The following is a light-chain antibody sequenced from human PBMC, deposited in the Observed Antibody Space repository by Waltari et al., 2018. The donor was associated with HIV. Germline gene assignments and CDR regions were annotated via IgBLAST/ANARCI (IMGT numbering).Light chain of an antibody. V-gene: IGLV2-23*01. Sequence: SPLPQPPPGSGSPDRSIPSSAPGTSVNVGGFNLVPCYQPPPGKAPKGMIFEGSKRPSGVSNRFSGSKSGNTASLTISGLQAEDEADYYCCSYTGSSTRRPYVFGTGTKVTVL. CDR3: CSYTGSSTRRPYV. J-gene: IGLJ1*01. CDR2: EGS. CDR1: SVNVGGFNL.